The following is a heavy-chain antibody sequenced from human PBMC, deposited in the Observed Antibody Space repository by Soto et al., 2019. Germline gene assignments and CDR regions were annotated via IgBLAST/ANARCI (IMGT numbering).Heavy chain of an antibody. CDR1: GGSISSYY. CDR3: ARAPYWYYFDC. CDR2: IYYSGST. V-gene: IGHV4-59*01. D-gene: IGHD2-8*02. Sequence: SETLSLTCTVSGGSISSYYWSWIRQPPGKGLEWIGYIYYSGSTNYNPSLKSRVTISVDTSKNQFSLKLSSVTAADTAVYYCARAPYWYYFDCWGQGTLVTVSS. J-gene: IGHJ4*02.